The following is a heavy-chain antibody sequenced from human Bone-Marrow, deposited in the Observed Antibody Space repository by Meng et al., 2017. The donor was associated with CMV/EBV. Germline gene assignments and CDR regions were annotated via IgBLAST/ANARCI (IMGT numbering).Heavy chain of an antibody. D-gene: IGHD3-10*01. J-gene: IGHJ4*02. CDR2: ISSTSSYI. Sequence: GESLKIYCAASGFTFSSYSMNWVRQAPGKGLEWVSSISSTSSYIYYADSVKGRFTISRDNAKNPLFLQMNSLRAEDTAVYSCARVSYGSGSYCFDYWGQGTLVTVSS. CDR3: ARVSYGSGSYCFDY. V-gene: IGHV3-21*01. CDR1: GFTFSSYS.